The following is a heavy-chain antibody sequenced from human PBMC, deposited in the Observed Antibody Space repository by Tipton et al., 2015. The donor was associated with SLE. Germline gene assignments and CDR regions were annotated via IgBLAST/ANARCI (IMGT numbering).Heavy chain of an antibody. J-gene: IGHJ3*02. CDR2: IYHSGST. D-gene: IGHD3-3*01. CDR3: ARDGSENYDSDAFDI. V-gene: IGHV4-38-2*02. CDR1: GYSISSGYY. Sequence: TLSLTCTVSGYSISSGYYWGWIRQPPGKGLEWIGSIYHSGSTYYNPSLKSRVTISVDTSKNQFSLKLSSVTAADTAVYYCARDGSENYDSDAFDIWGQGTMVTVSS.